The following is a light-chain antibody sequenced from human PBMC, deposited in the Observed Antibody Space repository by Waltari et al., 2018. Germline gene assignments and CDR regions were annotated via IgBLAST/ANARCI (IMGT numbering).Light chain of an antibody. Sequence: QAVVTQEPSLTVSPGGTVTLTCGSSTGAVTSGQYTYWVQQKPGQAPVTLIYNTANRRSWTSARFTGSLRGGKAALTVSGAQPEDEAEYYCLLSYSGARVFGGGTKLTVL. CDR2: NTA. CDR3: LLSYSGARV. V-gene: IGLV7-46*01. J-gene: IGLJ3*02. CDR1: TGAVTSGQY.